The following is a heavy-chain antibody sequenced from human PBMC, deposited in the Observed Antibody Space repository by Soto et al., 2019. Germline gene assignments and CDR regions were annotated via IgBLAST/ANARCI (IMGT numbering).Heavy chain of an antibody. CDR2: ISGVGDTT. CDR1: GFTFNTYA. CDR3: AKDPNLGAYEIYFDY. Sequence: GALRLSCAASGFTFNTYAMSWVRQAPGMGPEWVSSISGVGDTTYYADSVKGRFTISRDNSMNTLYLQMNSLRAEDTAVYYCAKDPNLGAYEIYFDYWGQGTLVTVSS. D-gene: IGHD3-16*01. J-gene: IGHJ4*02. V-gene: IGHV3-23*01.